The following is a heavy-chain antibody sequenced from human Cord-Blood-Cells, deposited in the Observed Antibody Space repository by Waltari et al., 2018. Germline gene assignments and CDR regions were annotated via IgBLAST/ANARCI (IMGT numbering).Heavy chain of an antibody. V-gene: IGHV4-34*01. CDR3: ARVTNYYDSSGTQEFDP. CDR1: GGSFSGYY. D-gene: IGHD3-22*01. CDR2: INHSGSP. Sequence: QVQLQQWGAGLLKPSETLSLTCAVYGGSFSGYYWSWIRQPPGKGLEWIGEINHSGSPNRHPAPKGRVPLSGDTAKDPFSLKLSSVTAADTAVYYCARVTNYYDSSGTQEFDPWGQGTLVTVSS. J-gene: IGHJ5*02.